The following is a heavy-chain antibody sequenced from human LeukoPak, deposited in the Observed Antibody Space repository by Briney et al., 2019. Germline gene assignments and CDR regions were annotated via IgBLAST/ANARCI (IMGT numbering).Heavy chain of an antibody. J-gene: IGHJ5*02. CDR1: GGSISSYY. D-gene: IGHD1-26*01. CDR3: AREGVGATFDH. Sequence: PSETLSLTCTVSGGSISSYYWSWIRQPPGKGLEWIGRIYHSGSTYYNPSLTSRVTISVDTSKNQFSLTLTSVTAADTAVYYCAREGVGATFDHWGQGTLVTVSS. V-gene: IGHV4-38-2*02. CDR2: IYHSGST.